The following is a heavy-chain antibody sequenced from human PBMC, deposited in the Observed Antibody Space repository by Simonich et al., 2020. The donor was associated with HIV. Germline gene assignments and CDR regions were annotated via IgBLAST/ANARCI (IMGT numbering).Heavy chain of an antibody. V-gene: IGHV1-2*02. Sequence: QVQLVQSGAAVNKPGASVMVSCKASGYTFTGYQMHWVRQAPGQGLELMGWINPNSGCTNHAQKLQGRVTMTRDTSISTAYMELSRLRSDDTAVYYCARVLAGLNWFDPWGQGTLVTVSS. CDR1: GYTFTGYQ. CDR3: ARVLAGLNWFDP. J-gene: IGHJ5*02. CDR2: INPNSGCT.